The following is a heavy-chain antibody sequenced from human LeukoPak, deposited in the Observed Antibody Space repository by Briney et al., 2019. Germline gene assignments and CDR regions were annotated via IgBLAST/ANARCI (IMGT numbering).Heavy chain of an antibody. CDR2: ISWNSGSI. D-gene: IGHD4-11*01. CDR3: AKDRHSKDYSGMDV. J-gene: IGHJ6*02. V-gene: IGHV3-9*01. CDR1: GFTFDDSS. Sequence: GRSLRLSCAASGFTFDDSSMHWVRQAPGKGLEWVSGISWNSGSIGYADSVKGRFTISRDNAKNSLYLQMNSLRAEDTALYYCAKDRHSKDYSGMDVWGQGTTVTVSS.